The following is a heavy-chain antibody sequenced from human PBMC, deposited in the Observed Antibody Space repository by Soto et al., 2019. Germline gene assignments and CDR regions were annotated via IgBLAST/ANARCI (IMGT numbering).Heavy chain of an antibody. CDR1: GFTFSSYR. CDR2: IKQDGSEK. D-gene: IGHD1-1*01. Sequence: EVQLVESGGGLVQPGGSLRLSCAASGFTFSSYRMSWVRQAPGKGLEWVANIKQDGSEKYYVDSVKGRFTISRDNAKNSLYLQMNSLRAEDTGVYYCARVRSTWYIFDYWGQGTLVTVSS. CDR3: ARVRSTWYIFDY. V-gene: IGHV3-7*05. J-gene: IGHJ4*02.